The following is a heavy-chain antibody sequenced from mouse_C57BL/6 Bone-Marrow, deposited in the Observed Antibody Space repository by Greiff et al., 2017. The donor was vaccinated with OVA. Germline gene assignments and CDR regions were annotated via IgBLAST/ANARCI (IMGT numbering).Heavy chain of an antibody. CDR3: ARPPCYYGGVYWYFDV. CDR1: DSEVFPIAY. CDR2: ILPSIGRT. Sequence: QVQLQQSGSELRSPGSSVKLSCKDFDSEVFPIAYMSWVRQKPGHGFEWIGGILPSIGRTIDGEKFEDKATLDADTLSNTAYLELNSLTSEDSAIYYCARPPCYYGGVYWYFDVWGTGTTVTVSS. J-gene: IGHJ1*03. V-gene: IGHV15-2*01. D-gene: IGHD1-1*01.